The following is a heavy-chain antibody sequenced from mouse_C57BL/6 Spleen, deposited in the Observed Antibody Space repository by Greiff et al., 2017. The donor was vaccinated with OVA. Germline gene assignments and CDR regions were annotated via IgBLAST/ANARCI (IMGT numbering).Heavy chain of an antibody. Sequence: EVQLKESGGGLVKPGGSLKLSCAASGFTFSDYGMHWVRQAPEKGLEWVAYISSGSSTIYYADTVKGRFTISRDNAKNTLFLQMTSLRSEDTAMYYCARQGFYAMDYWGQGTSVTVSS. CDR1: GFTFSDYG. V-gene: IGHV5-17*01. CDR3: ARQGFYAMDY. J-gene: IGHJ4*01. CDR2: ISSGSSTI.